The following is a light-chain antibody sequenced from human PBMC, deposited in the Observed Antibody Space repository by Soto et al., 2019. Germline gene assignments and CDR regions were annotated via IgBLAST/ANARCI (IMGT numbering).Light chain of an antibody. CDR2: AAS. CDR1: QFVDSY. V-gene: IGKV1-39*01. J-gene: IGKJ1*01. Sequence: IQLTHSPTSLSASVCYSVTIACRAGQFVDSYLNWYQQKPGKAPKLLIYAASSLQSGVPSRFSGSGSETDFTLTISSLQPEDFATYSCQHSTTWTFGQGTKVDIK. CDR3: QHSTTWT.